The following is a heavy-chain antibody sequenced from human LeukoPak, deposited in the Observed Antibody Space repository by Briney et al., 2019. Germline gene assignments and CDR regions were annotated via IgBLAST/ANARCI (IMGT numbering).Heavy chain of an antibody. CDR2: FFYSGST. V-gene: IGHV4-39*02. CDR3: ARARGRYIDFLDY. J-gene: IGHJ4*02. CDR1: GGSISSNYY. D-gene: IGHD3-9*01. Sequence: ASETLSLTCTVSGGSISSNYYWGWIRQPPGKGLEWIVSFFYSGSTYYNPSLKSRVTISVDTSKNQFSLGLSSVTAADTAVYYCARARGRYIDFLDYWGQGTLITVSS.